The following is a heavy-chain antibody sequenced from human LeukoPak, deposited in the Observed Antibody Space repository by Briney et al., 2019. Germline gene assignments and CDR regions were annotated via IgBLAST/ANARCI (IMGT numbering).Heavy chain of an antibody. Sequence: SETLSLTCAVYGGSFSGYYWSWIRQPPGKGLEWIGEINHSGSTNYNPSLKSRVTISVDTSKNQFSLKLSSVTAADTAVYYCARLGRGPARFDYWGQGTLVTVSS. CDR1: GGSFSGYY. J-gene: IGHJ4*02. V-gene: IGHV4-34*01. CDR2: INHSGST. CDR3: ARLGRGPARFDY. D-gene: IGHD3-16*01.